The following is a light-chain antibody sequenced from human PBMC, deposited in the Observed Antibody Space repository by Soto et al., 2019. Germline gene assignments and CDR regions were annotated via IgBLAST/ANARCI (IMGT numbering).Light chain of an antibody. J-gene: IGKJ2*01. V-gene: IGKV1-12*01. CDR3: QQYGSSPYT. CDR1: QDISSW. Sequence: DIQMTQSPSSVSAFVGDRVTITCRASQDISSWLAWYQQKPGKAPKLLIYAASSLESGVPSRFSGSGSGTIFILTISRLEPEDFAVYYCQQYGSSPYTFGQGTKLEIK. CDR2: AAS.